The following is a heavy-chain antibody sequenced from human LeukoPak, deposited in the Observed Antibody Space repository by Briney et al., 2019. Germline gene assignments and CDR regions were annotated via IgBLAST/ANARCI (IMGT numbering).Heavy chain of an antibody. CDR3: ARDARIVGATSFDY. CDR2: ISAYNGNT. Sequence: GASVKVSCKASGYTFTSYGISWVRQAPGQGLECMGWISAYNGNTNYAQKLQGRVTMTTDTSTSTAYMELRSLRSDDTAVYYCARDARIVGATSFDYWGQGTLVTVSS. J-gene: IGHJ4*02. D-gene: IGHD1-26*01. V-gene: IGHV1-18*01. CDR1: GYTFTSYG.